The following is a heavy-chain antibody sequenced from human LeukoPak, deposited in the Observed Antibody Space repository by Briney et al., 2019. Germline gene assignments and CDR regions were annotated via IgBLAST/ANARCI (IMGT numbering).Heavy chain of an antibody. J-gene: IGHJ4*02. V-gene: IGHV4-34*01. CDR1: GGSFSGYY. D-gene: IGHD4-17*01. CDR2: INHSGST. CDR3: ARGLSTVPY. Sequence: PSETLSLTCAVYGGSFSGYYWSWIRQPPGKGLEWIGEINHSGSTNYNPSLKSRVTISVDTSKNQFSLNLSSVTAADTAVYYCARGLSTVPYWGQGTLVTVSS.